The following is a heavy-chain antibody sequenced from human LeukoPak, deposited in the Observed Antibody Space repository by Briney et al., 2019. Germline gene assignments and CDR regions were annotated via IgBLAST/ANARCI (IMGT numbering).Heavy chain of an antibody. J-gene: IGHJ4*02. D-gene: IGHD3-22*01. CDR3: ARDNTPYYDSSGYWGY. Sequence: GASVKVSCKASGGTFSSYAISWVRQAPGQGLEWMGGIIPIFGTANYAQKFQGRVTTTADESTSTAYMELSSLRSEDTAVYYCARDNTPYYDSSGYWGYWGQGTLVTVSS. CDR2: IIPIFGTA. V-gene: IGHV1-69*13. CDR1: GGTFSSYA.